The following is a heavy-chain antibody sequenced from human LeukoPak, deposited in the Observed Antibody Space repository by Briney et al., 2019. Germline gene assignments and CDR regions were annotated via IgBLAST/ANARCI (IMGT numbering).Heavy chain of an antibody. CDR2: ISSSGTNI. CDR3: ARRVRLGAFDP. D-gene: IGHD4/OR15-4a*01. CDR1: GFTFGNFE. J-gene: IGHJ5*02. Sequence: PGGSLRLSCIASGFTFGNFEMNWVRQAPGKGLEWLSYISSSGTNIYYADSVKGRFTISRDNAKNVLFLQMHSLRAEDTAIYYCARRVRLGAFDPWGQGTLVTVSS. V-gene: IGHV3-48*03.